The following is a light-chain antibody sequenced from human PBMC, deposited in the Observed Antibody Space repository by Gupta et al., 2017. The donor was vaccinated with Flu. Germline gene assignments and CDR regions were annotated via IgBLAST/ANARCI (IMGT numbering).Light chain of an antibody. CDR3: QQYDSYPRT. CDR2: TAS. V-gene: IGKV1-5*03. Sequence: GHRVTITCRASQRINTWLAWYQQKPGKDPKLLISTASSLESGVPSRFSGSGSGTEFTLTISSLQPDDFATYYCQQYDSYPRTFGQGTKVEIK. J-gene: IGKJ1*01. CDR1: QRINTW.